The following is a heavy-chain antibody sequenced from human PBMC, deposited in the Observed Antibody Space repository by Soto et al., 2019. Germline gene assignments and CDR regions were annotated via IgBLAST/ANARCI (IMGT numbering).Heavy chain of an antibody. Sequence: EVDLVESGGGLVQPGGSLRLSCAATGFMFSSYWMTWVRQAPGKGLEWVANINQNGSERYYVGSVEGRFTISRDNAKNSVFLQMENLRVEDTAMYYCATDILDFWGQGTLVTVSS. CDR1: GFMFSSYW. CDR3: ATDILDF. CDR2: INQNGSER. D-gene: IGHD3-9*01. J-gene: IGHJ4*02. V-gene: IGHV3-7*05.